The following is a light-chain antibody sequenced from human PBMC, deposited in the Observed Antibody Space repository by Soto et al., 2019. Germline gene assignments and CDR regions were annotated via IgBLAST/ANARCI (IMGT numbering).Light chain of an antibody. CDR3: NSYAGSNTDV. J-gene: IGLJ1*01. Sequence: QSALTQPPSASGSPGQSVTISCTGTKNDIGVYDFVSWYQHHPGKAPRLIIYEVVQRPSGVTDRFSGSKSGNTASLTVSGLQAADEADYFCNSYAGSNTDVFGSGTKGTVL. CDR2: EVV. CDR1: KNDIGVYDF. V-gene: IGLV2-8*01.